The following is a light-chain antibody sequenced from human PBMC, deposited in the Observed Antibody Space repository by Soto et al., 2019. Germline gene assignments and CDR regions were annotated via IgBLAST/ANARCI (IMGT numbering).Light chain of an antibody. J-gene: IGKJ1*01. V-gene: IGKV1-39*01. CDR3: QQSYSTPRT. Sequence: DIQLTQSPSCLSASIGDRVTITCQASQSISNYLNWYQQKPGKAPKLLIYAASSLQSGVPSRFSGSGSGTDFTLTISSLQPEDVATYYCQQSYSTPRTFCQGTKVDIK. CDR1: QSISNY. CDR2: AAS.